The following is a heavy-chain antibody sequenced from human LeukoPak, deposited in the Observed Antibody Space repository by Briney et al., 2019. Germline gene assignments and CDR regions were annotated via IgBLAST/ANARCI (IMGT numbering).Heavy chain of an antibody. J-gene: IGHJ4*02. Sequence: SETLSLTCTVSGGSISSYYWSWIRQPPGKGLEWIGYTYYSGSTNYNPSLKSRVTISVDTSKNQFSLKLSSVTAAGTAVYYCARGDILTGSYYFGYWGQGTLVTVSS. CDR1: GGSISSYY. CDR2: TYYSGST. V-gene: IGHV4-59*01. CDR3: ARGDILTGSYYFGY. D-gene: IGHD3-9*01.